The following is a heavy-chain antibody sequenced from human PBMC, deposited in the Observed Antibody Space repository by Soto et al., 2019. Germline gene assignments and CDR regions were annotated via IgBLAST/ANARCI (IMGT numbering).Heavy chain of an antibody. CDR1: GGSISSGGYY. CDR3: AREAVTTIFNYYYYYGMDV. D-gene: IGHD3-3*01. V-gene: IGHV4-31*03. J-gene: IGHJ6*02. CDR2: IYYNGST. Sequence: KPSETLSLTCTVSGGSISSGGYYWSWIRQHPGKGLEWIGYIYYNGSTYYNPSLKSRVSISVDTSKNQFSLKVSSVIAADTAVYYCAREAVTTIFNYYYYYGMDVWGQGTTVTVSS.